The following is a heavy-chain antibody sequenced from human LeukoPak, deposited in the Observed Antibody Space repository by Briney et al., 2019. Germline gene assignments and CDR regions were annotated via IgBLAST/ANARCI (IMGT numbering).Heavy chain of an antibody. Sequence: SVKVSCKASGGTFSSYAISWVRQAPGQGLEWMGRIIPIFGTANYAQKFQGRVTITTDESTSTAYMEQSSLRSEDTAVYYCASSYVSYYDSSGYEVPIDYWGQGTLVTVSS. J-gene: IGHJ4*02. V-gene: IGHV1-69*05. D-gene: IGHD3-22*01. CDR2: IIPIFGTA. CDR1: GGTFSSYA. CDR3: ASSYVSYYDSSGYEVPIDY.